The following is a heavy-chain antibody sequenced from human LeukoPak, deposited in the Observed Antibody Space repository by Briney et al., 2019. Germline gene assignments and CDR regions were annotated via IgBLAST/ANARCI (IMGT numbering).Heavy chain of an antibody. CDR2: IKQDGSEK. V-gene: IGHV3-7*04. Sequence: GGSLRLSCTASGFIFSTYWMSWVRQAPGKGLEWVANIKQDGSEKYYVDSAKGRFTISRDNAKNSLYLQMNSLRAEDMAVYYCARGYYYFDYWGQGTLVTVSS. CDR1: GFIFSTYW. J-gene: IGHJ4*02. CDR3: ARGYYYFDY. D-gene: IGHD5-18*01.